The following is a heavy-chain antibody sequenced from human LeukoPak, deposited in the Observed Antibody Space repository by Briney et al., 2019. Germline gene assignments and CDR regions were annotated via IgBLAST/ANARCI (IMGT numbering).Heavy chain of an antibody. CDR1: GFTFSSYG. Sequence: GRSLRLSCAASGFTFSSYGMHWVRQAPGKGLEWVAVISYDGSNKYYADSVKGRFTISRDNSKNTLYLQMNSLRAEDTAVYCCAKDEIRSGSYYSIYWGQGTLVTVSS. D-gene: IGHD3-10*01. V-gene: IGHV3-30*18. CDR3: AKDEIRSGSYYSIY. J-gene: IGHJ4*02. CDR2: ISYDGSNK.